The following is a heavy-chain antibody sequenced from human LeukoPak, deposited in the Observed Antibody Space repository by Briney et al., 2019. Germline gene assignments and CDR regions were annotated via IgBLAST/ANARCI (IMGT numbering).Heavy chain of an antibody. CDR1: GGSISSSSYY. CDR2: IYYTRST. J-gene: IGHJ3*02. D-gene: IGHD3-16*01. V-gene: IGHV4-39*07. CDR3: ARVGRAFDI. Sequence: SETLSLTCTVSGGSISSSSYYWGWIRQPPGKGLEWIGSIYYTRSTYYNPSLKSRVTISVDTSKNQFSLKLTSVTAADTAVYYCARVGRAFDIWGQGTMVTVSS.